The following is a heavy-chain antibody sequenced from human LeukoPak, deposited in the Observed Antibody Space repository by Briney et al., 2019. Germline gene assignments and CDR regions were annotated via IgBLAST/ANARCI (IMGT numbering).Heavy chain of an antibody. J-gene: IGHJ4*02. D-gene: IGHD5-12*01. CDR2: ISNGGSNK. Sequence: GGSLRLSCAASGFTFSSYAMNWVRQAPGKGLEWGAVISNGGSNKYYADSVKGRFTISRDNSKNTLYLQMNSLSAKDTAVYYCARDAPRSRTGLRPVTAQNEFDYWGQGTLVTVAS. V-gene: IGHV3-30*04. CDR3: ARDAPRSRTGLRPVTAQNEFDY. CDR1: GFTFSSYA.